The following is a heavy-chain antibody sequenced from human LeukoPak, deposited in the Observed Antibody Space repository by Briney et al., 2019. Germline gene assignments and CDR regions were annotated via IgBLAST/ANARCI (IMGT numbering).Heavy chain of an antibody. Sequence: PGGSLRLSCAASGFTSSSYWMSWVRQAPGKGLEWVANIKEDGSQKYYVDSVRGRFAISRDNAKNSLYLQMNSLRAEDTAVYFCATGRLYGYYYYYYMDVWGKGTTVTVS. V-gene: IGHV3-7*01. CDR3: ATGRLYGYYYYYYMDV. J-gene: IGHJ6*03. CDR1: GFTSSSYW. CDR2: IKEDGSQK. D-gene: IGHD1-1*01.